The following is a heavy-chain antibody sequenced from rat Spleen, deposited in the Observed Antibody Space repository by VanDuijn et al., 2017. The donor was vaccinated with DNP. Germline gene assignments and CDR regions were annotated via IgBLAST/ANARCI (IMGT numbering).Heavy chain of an antibody. Sequence: EVQLQESGPGLVKPSQSLSLTCSVTGYSITSNYWGWIRQFPGNKMEYIGHISYSGRTSYNPSLKRRISITRDTSKNQFFLQLNSVTTEDTATYYCERGNDGYFPNWYFDLWGPGTMVTVSS. V-gene: IGHV3-1*01. CDR3: ERGNDGYFPNWYFDL. CDR1: GYSITSNY. CDR2: ISYSGRT. D-gene: IGHD1-12*03. J-gene: IGHJ1*01.